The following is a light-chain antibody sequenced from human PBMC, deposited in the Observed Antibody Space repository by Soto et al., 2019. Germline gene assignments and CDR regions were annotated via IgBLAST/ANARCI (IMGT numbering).Light chain of an antibody. CDR1: QTIISHY. V-gene: IGKV3-20*01. CDR3: QQYGSSPRPT. Sequence: EIVMTQSPATLSVSPGERATLSCRASQTIISHYLAWYQQKPGQAPRLLIFSTSKRATGIPDRFSGSGSETDFTLTINRLEPEDSAVYYCQQYGSSPRPTFGGGSKVEIK. CDR2: STS. J-gene: IGKJ4*01.